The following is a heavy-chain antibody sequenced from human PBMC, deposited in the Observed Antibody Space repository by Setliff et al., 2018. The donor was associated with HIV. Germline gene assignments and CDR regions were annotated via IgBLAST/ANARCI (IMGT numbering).Heavy chain of an antibody. CDR3: ARCMFSLRSRHIIYYMDV. CDR2: IYQTGST. CDR1: GGSFSNYY. J-gene: IGHJ6*03. V-gene: IGHV4-4*09. Sequence: NPSETLSLTCTVTGGSFSNYYWSWIRQPPGKGLEWIGYIYQTGSTNYSPSLQSRVTMSVETSKDQFSLKLSSVTAADTAVYYCARCMFSLRSRHIIYYMDVWGKGTTVTVS. D-gene: IGHD2-8*01.